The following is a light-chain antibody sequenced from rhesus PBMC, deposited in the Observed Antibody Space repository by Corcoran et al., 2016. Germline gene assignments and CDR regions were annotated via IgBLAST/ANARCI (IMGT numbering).Light chain of an antibody. J-gene: IGKJ3*01. CDR2: KTS. CDR1: QGISTW. Sequence: DIQMTQSPSYLSTSVGDRVTITCRASQGISTWLAWYQQKQGKAPKRLIYKTSSCQSGVPSRFSGSGSGTDFTLAISSLQPEDFATYYCQQYNSAPFTFGPGTKLDIK. V-gene: IGKV1-21*01. CDR3: QQYNSAPFT.